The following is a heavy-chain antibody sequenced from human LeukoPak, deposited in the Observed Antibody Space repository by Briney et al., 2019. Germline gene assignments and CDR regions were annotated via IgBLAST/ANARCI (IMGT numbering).Heavy chain of an antibody. CDR1: RDSISNYY. D-gene: IGHD2-15*01. CDR3: ARSYPGSWLLPYYYYYYMDV. J-gene: IGHJ6*03. V-gene: IGHV4-59*01. CDR2: IYYTGNT. Sequence: SETLSLTCNVSRDSISNYYWSWIRQSPGKGLEWIGYIYYTGNTNYNPSLKSRVTMSVDTSKNKFSLTLASVTAADTAVYYCARSYPGSWLLPYYYYYYMDVWGKGTTVTVSS.